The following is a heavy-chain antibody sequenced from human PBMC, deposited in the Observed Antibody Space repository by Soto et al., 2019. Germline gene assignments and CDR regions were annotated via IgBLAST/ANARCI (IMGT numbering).Heavy chain of an antibody. J-gene: IGHJ3*01. CDR3: ARRHYDDGLDV. CDR1: GYSITNTNW. V-gene: IGHV4-28*01. Sequence: QVQLQESGPGLVKPSDTLSLTCAVSGYSITNTNWWTWVRQPPGKGLEWIGYIYHSGRTYYNPSLKSRVTMSVDTSKNQFSLKLSSVTAVDTAVYYCARRHYDDGLDVWGRGTMVTVSS. D-gene: IGHD3-22*01. CDR2: IYHSGRT.